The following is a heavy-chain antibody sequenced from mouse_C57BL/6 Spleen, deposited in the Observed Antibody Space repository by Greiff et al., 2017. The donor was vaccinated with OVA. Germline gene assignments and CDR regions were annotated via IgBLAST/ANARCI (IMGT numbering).Heavy chain of an antibody. CDR2: IYPGDGDT. J-gene: IGHJ3*01. CDR1: GYAFSSSW. Sequence: QVQLQQSGPELVKPGASVKISCKASGYAFSSSWMNWVKQRPGKGLEWIGRIYPGDGDTNYNGKFKGKATLTADKSSSTAYMQLSSLTSEDSAVYFCANLAFFAYWGQGTLVTVSA. CDR3: ANLAFFAY. V-gene: IGHV1-82*01. D-gene: IGHD2-10*02.